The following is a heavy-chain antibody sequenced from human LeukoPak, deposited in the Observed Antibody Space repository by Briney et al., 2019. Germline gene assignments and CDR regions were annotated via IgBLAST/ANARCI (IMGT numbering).Heavy chain of an antibody. Sequence: ASVKVSFKALVYTFTDHYFHWLRQAPGQGIEWMGWIHPGRGDTNIAQKLQGRVSLTRDMSISTAYMELSRLTSDDTAVYYCARDHNWGPDYWGQGTLVSVSS. CDR3: ARDHNWGPDY. CDR1: VYTFTDHY. CDR2: IHPGRGDT. D-gene: IGHD7-27*01. J-gene: IGHJ4*02. V-gene: IGHV1-2*02.